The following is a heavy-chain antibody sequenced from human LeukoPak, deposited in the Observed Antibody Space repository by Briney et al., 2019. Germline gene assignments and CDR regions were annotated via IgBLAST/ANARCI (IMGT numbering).Heavy chain of an antibody. CDR1: GLIFSNFW. V-gene: IGHV3-7*01. CDR3: ARVVAGGGTLYYYYMDV. J-gene: IGHJ6*03. D-gene: IGHD2-15*01. CDR2: IKEDGNEK. Sequence: PGGSLRLSCAASGLIFSNFWMNWVRQAPGKGLEWVANIKEDGNEKYYVDSVKGRFTISRDNAKNPLYLQMNSLRAEDTAVYYCARVVAGGGTLYYYYMDVWGKGTTVTVSS.